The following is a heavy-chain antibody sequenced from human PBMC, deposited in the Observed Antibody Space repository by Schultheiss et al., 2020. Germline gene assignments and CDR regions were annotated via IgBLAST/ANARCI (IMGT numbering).Heavy chain of an antibody. J-gene: IGHJ4*02. Sequence: QTLSLTCTFSGFSLSTSGMCVSWIRQPPGKALEWLALIDWDDDKYYSTSLKTRLTISKDTSKNQVVLTMTNMDPVDTATYYCARIKDCTVGANSNYFDYWGQGTLVTVSS. D-gene: IGHD1-26*01. CDR3: ARIKDCTVGANSNYFDY. V-gene: IGHV2-70*01. CDR2: IDWDDDK. CDR1: GFSLSTSGMC.